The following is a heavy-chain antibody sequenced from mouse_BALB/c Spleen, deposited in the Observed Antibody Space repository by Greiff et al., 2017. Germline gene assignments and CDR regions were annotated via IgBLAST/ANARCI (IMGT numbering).Heavy chain of an antibody. CDR3: ARYLRGMDY. CDR2: ISSGSSTI. CDR1: GFTFSSFG. D-gene: IGHD5-1-1*01. Sequence: DVKLVESGGGLVQPGGSRKLSCAASGFTFSSFGMHWVRQAPEKGLEWVAYISSGSSTIYYADTVKGRFTISRDNPKNTLFLQMTSLRSEDTAMYYCARYLRGMDYWGQGTSVTVSS. V-gene: IGHV5-17*02. J-gene: IGHJ4*01.